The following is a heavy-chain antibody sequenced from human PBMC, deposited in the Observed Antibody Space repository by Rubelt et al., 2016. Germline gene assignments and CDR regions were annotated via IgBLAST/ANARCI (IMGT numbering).Heavy chain of an antibody. CDR1: GFTFSNYW. J-gene: IGHJ4*02. CDR2: INWNGGST. D-gene: IGHD6-13*01. V-gene: IGHV3-20*04. CDR3: ARGTGIAPDY. Sequence: EVQLVESGGGLVQPGESLSLSCSASGFTFSNYWMRWVRQAPGKGLEWVSDINWNGGSTGHADSVEGRFTISRDNAKNSLYLQMNSRRAEVTAVYYCARGTGIAPDYWGQGTLVTVSS.